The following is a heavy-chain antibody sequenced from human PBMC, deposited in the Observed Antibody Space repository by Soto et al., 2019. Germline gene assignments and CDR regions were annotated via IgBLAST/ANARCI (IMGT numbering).Heavy chain of an antibody. Sequence: GGSLRLSCAASGFTFSSYAMSWVRQAPGKGLEWVSAISGSGGSTYYADSVKGRFTISRDNSKNTLYLQMNSLRAEDTAVYYCANALYSYGWTFDYWGQGTLVTVSS. CDR3: ANALYSYGWTFDY. D-gene: IGHD5-18*01. CDR1: GFTFSSYA. V-gene: IGHV3-23*01. CDR2: ISGSGGST. J-gene: IGHJ4*02.